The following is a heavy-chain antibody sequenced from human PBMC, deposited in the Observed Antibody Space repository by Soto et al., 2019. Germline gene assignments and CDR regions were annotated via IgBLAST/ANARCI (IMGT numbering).Heavy chain of an antibody. CDR2: LRGETDGETA. CDR1: GLTFTNAW. Sequence: EVQLVESGGGLVEPGESLRLSCVVSGLTFTNAWMNWVRQAPGKGLEWVGRLRGETDGETADYAAPLKGRFTISRDESRNTLYLQMKSPKGEDTAVYYCTTDLRWEFNFDYWGQGTLVTVSS. J-gene: IGHJ4*02. V-gene: IGHV3-15*07. D-gene: IGHD1-26*01. CDR3: TTDLRWEFNFDY.